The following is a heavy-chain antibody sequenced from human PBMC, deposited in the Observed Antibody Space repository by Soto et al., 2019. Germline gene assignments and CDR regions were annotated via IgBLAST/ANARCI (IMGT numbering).Heavy chain of an antibody. V-gene: IGHV5-10-1*01. J-gene: IGHJ6*02. CDR3: ARYLYPYYDMDV. CDR2: IDPSDSYT. D-gene: IGHD3-10*01. Sequence: GESLKISCKGSGYSFTSYWISWVRQMPGKGLEWMGRIDPSDSYTNYSPSSQGHVTISADKSISTAYLQWSSLKASDTAMYYCARYLYPYYDMDVWGQGTTVTVSS. CDR1: GYSFTSYW.